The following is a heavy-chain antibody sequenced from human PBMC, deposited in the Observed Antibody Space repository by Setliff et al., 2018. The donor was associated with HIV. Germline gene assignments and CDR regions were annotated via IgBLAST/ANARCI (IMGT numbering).Heavy chain of an antibody. V-gene: IGHV1-18*01. CDR3: ARDGEYQVLHYYYSGMDV. CDR2: ISANNGNT. CDR1: GYTFTSYA. D-gene: IGHD2-2*01. Sequence: GASVKVSCKASGYTFTSYAMHWVRQAPGQGLEWMGWISANNGNTKYAQRLQGRVTMTTDTSTSTAYMDLRSLRSDDTAVYFCARDGEYQVLHYYYSGMDVWGQGTTVTVSS. J-gene: IGHJ6*02.